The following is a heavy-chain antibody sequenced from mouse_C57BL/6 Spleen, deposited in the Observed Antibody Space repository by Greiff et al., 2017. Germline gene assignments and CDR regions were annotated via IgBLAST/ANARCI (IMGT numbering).Heavy chain of an antibody. D-gene: IGHD2-14*01. J-gene: IGHJ4*01. CDR3: ARAGIVYYAMDY. V-gene: IGHV1-18*01. CDR1: GYTFTDYN. Sequence: VQLQQSGPELVKPGASVTIPCKASGYTFTDYNMDWVKQSHGKSLEWIGDINPNNGGTIYNQKFKGKATLTVDKSSSTAYMEIRSLTSDDTAVYYCARAGIVYYAMDYWGQGTSVTVSS. CDR2: INPNNGGT.